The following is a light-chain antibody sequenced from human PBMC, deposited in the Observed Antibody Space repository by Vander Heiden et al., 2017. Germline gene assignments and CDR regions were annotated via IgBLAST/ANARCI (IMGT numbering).Light chain of an antibody. CDR3: SSYAGSRTFV. V-gene: IGLV2-23*02. Sequence: QSALTQPAPGPGFPGQSITVSCTGTSGEVGNFNFVSWYQHYPGQAPKLVIYDVTKRPSGVSDRFSRFKSGNTASLTISGLQADDEADYFCSSYAGSRTFVFGTGTRVTVL. J-gene: IGLJ1*01. CDR1: SGEVGNFNF. CDR2: DVT.